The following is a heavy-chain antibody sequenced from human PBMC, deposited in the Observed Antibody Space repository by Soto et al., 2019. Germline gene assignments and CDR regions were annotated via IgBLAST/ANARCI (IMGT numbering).Heavy chain of an antibody. D-gene: IGHD4-17*01. CDR2: ISYDGSNK. Sequence: QVQLVESGGGVVQPGRSLRLSCAASGFTFSSYAMHWVRQAPGKGLEWVAVISYDGSNKYYADSLKGRFTISRDNSKNTLYLQMNSLRAEDTAVYYCLAGVTTYFDAFDIWGQGTMVTVSS. V-gene: IGHV3-30-3*01. CDR1: GFTFSSYA. J-gene: IGHJ3*02. CDR3: LAGVTTYFDAFDI.